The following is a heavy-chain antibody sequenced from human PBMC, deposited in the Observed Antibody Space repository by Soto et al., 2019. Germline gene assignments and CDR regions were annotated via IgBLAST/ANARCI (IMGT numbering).Heavy chain of an antibody. CDR2: VSSTGST. V-gene: IGHV4-4*07. Sequence: TLSLTCPVSGGSISNYYWSWIRPPAEKRLEWIGRVSSTGSTYYNPSLRSRVTISVDTSKNQVSLNLTSVTAADTAVYYCARGGPAAGTDWFDPWGQGTLVTVSS. CDR1: GGSISNYY. CDR3: ARGGPAAGTDWFDP. J-gene: IGHJ5*02. D-gene: IGHD6-13*01.